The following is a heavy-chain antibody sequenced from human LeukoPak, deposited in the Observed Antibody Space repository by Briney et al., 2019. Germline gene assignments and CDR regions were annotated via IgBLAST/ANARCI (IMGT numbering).Heavy chain of an antibody. CDR3: ARTRIAAAGTDSFDY. D-gene: IGHD6-13*01. Sequence: GGSLRLSCAASGFTFSSYAMHWFRQAPGKGLEWVAVISYDGSNKYYADSVKGRFTISRDNSKNTLYLQMNSLRAEDTAVYYCARTRIAAAGTDSFDYWGQGTLVTVSS. V-gene: IGHV3-30-3*01. CDR2: ISYDGSNK. J-gene: IGHJ4*02. CDR1: GFTFSSYA.